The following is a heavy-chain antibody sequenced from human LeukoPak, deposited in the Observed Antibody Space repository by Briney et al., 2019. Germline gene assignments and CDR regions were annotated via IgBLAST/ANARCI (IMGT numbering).Heavy chain of an antibody. CDR1: GGSFSGYY. J-gene: IGHJ4*02. Sequence: SETLSLTCAVYGGSFSGYYWSWIRQPPGKGLEWIGEINHSGSTNYNPSLKSRVTISVDTSKNQFSLKLSSVTAADTAVHYCARANWNYAVYWGQGTLVTVSS. V-gene: IGHV4-34*01. CDR3: ARANWNYAVY. D-gene: IGHD1-7*01. CDR2: INHSGST.